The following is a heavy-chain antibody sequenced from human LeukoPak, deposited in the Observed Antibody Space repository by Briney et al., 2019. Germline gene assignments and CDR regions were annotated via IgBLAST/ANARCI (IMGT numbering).Heavy chain of an antibody. Sequence: GSLRLSCVGSGFTFRSHAMSWVRQAPEKGLEFVSGIYENGGTTFYADSVKGRFSISRDNSKNTLYLQMDSLRGEDTAVYYCAKDFRIGYSAHFDYWGQGALVTVSS. D-gene: IGHD2-21*01. CDR1: GFTFRSHA. CDR3: AKDFRIGYSAHFDY. V-gene: IGHV3-23*01. CDR2: IYENGGTT. J-gene: IGHJ4*02.